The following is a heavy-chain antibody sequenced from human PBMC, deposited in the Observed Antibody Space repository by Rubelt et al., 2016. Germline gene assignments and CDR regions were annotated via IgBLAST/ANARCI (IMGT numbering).Heavy chain of an antibody. CDR1: GYTFTSYY. CDR3: ARELNDFDI. J-gene: IGHJ3*02. CDR2: VNPTAGGT. Sequence: QVQLVQSGAEVKKPGASVKVSCQASGYTFTSYYMHWVRQDPGQGLEYMGIVNPTAGGTSYVQKFQGRVTMTRDTSTSTVYMELSSLRSDDTAVYYCARELNDFDIWGQGTMVTVSS. V-gene: IGHV1-46*01.